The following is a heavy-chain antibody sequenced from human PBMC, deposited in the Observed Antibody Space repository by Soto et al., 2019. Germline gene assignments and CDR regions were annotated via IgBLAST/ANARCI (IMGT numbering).Heavy chain of an antibody. J-gene: IGHJ4*02. CDR1: GGTFRNYP. CDR2: IFPLTDIP. V-gene: IGHV1-69*02. Sequence: QVQLVQSGTEVKKPGSSVKVSCKASGGTFRNYPINWVRQAPGQGLEWMGSIFPLTDIPDYAQNFQARLMXXXDXXTSTAYMALSSLTSDDTAMYFCARGPLVVLNYFESWGQGTLVTVSS. CDR3: ARGPLVVLNYFES.